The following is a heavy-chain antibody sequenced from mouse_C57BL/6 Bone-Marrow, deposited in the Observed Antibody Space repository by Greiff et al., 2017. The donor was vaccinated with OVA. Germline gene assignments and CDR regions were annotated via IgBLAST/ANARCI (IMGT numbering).Heavy chain of an antibody. V-gene: IGHV5-17*01. CDR2: ISSGSSTI. D-gene: IGHD2-14*01. CDR1: GFTFSDYG. Sequence: EVMLVESGGGLVKPGGSLKLSCAASGFTFSDYGMHWVRQAPEKGLEWVAYISSGSSTIYYADTVKGRFTISRDNAKNTLFLQMTRRRSEDTAMYYCARRVRRGGYFDYWGQGTTLTVSS. J-gene: IGHJ2*01. CDR3: ARRVRRGGYFDY.